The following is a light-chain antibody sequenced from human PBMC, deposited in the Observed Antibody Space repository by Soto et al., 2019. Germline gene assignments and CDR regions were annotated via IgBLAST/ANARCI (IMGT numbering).Light chain of an antibody. Sequence: VMNPFSAHPSLVSRGGVPLPFGASQGVGGHLAWYQHKPGQPPRLLFYDASTRATGVPARFSGSRSGPEFTLTINSLQSEDFAVYYCQPYNNWPLTFGGGTKVDI. CDR1: QGVGGH. V-gene: IGKV3-15*01. CDR2: DAS. CDR3: QPYNNWPLT. J-gene: IGKJ4*01.